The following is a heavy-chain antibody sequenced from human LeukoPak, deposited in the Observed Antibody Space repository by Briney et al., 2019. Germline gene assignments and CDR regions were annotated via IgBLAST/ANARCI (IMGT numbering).Heavy chain of an antibody. CDR2: IYSGGST. Sequence: GGSLRLSCAASGFTVSSNYMSWVRQAPGKGLEWVSVIYSGGSTYYAGSVKGRFTISRDNSKNTLYLQMNSLRAEDTAVYYCARTKPDGSGSYHLDYWGQGTLVTVSS. V-gene: IGHV3-53*01. CDR3: ARTKPDGSGSYHLDY. CDR1: GFTVSSNY. D-gene: IGHD3-10*01. J-gene: IGHJ4*02.